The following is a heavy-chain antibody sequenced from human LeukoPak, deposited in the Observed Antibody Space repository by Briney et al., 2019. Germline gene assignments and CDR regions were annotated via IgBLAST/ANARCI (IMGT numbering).Heavy chain of an antibody. J-gene: IGHJ4*02. Sequence: SETLSLTCTVSGSSISSSYYGAWIRPPPGKGLEWIATISHSWSTYYNPSLKSRVTISADTSQNQHSLRLNSVTVADTAVYYCARVNTVMATFDYWGQGTPVTVSS. CDR2: ISHSWST. V-gene: IGHV4-38-2*02. CDR3: ARVNTVMATFDY. CDR1: GSSISSSYY. D-gene: IGHD5-24*01.